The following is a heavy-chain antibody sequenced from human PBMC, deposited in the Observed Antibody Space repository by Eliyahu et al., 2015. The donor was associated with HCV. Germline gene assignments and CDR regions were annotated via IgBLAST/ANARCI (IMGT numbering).Heavy chain of an antibody. J-gene: IGHJ4*02. Sequence: EVQLVESGGGLVQPGGSLRXSCAASGFTFXXYWMNWVRQAPGKGLEWVAXIKXDGSEKYYXDXVKGRFTISRDNAKNSLYLQMNSLRAEDTAVYYCAXDRRRAHYGDYYYFDYWGQGTLVTVSS. CDR3: AXDRRRAHYGDYYYFDY. CDR2: IKXDGSEK. D-gene: IGHD4-17*01. CDR1: GFTFXXYW. V-gene: IGHV3-7*01.